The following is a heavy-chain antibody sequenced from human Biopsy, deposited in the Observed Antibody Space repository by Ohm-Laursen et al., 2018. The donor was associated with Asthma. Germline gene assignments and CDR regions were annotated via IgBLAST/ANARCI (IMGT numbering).Heavy chain of an antibody. D-gene: IGHD6-13*01. CDR1: SGSGGYMRSGNYY. V-gene: IGHV4-39*01. CDR3: VRGSSSWHHGPFHYYYGLDV. J-gene: IGHJ6*02. Sequence: GTLSLTCSLSSGSGGYMRSGNYYWGWIRQPPGKGLEWIGSIYYSGTTYYNPSLESRVTVSADTPKNQFSLNLTSVTAADTAVYYCVRGSSSWHHGPFHYYYGLDVWGQGTTATVSS. CDR2: IYYSGTT.